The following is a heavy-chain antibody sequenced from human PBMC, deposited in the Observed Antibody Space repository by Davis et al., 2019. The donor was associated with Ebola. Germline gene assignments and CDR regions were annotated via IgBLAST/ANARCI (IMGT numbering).Heavy chain of an antibody. CDR1: GFTFSSYA. J-gene: IGHJ4*02. V-gene: IGHV3-21*01. CDR2: ISSSSSYI. Sequence: GGSLRFSCAASGFTFSSYAMNWVRQAPGKGLEWVSSISSSSSYIYYADSVKGRFTISRDNAKNSLYLQMNSLRAEDTAVYYCARERAVTFFDYWGQGTLVTVSS. CDR3: ARERAVTFFDY. D-gene: IGHD4-17*01.